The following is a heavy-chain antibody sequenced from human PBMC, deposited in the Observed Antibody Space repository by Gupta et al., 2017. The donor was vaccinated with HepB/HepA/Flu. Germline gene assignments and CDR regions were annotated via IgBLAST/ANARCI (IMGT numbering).Heavy chain of an antibody. D-gene: IGHD2-21*01. CDR3: AIMALCGGDCHDAFDI. J-gene: IGHJ3*02. V-gene: IGHV3-23*01. CDR1: GFTFSSYA. Sequence: EVQLFESVGGLVQPGGSLRLSFSASGFTFSSYAMSWVRQAPGKGLEWVSAISGSGGSTYYADSVKGRFTISRDNSKNTRYLQMNSLRAEDTAVYYCAIMALCGGDCHDAFDIWGQGTMVTVSS. CDR2: ISGSGGST.